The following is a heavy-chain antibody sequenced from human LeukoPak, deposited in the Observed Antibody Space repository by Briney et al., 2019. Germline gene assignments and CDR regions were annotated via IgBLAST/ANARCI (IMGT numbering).Heavy chain of an antibody. CDR2: ISWNSGSI. Sequence: PGRSLRLSCAASGFTFDDYAMHWVRQAPGKGLEWVSGISWNSGSIGYADSVKGRFTISRDNAKNSLYLQMNSLRAEDTAVYYCARRPYSDMVIWDYWGQGSLVTVSS. V-gene: IGHV3-9*01. CDR1: GFTFDDYA. D-gene: IGHD5-18*01. J-gene: IGHJ4*02. CDR3: ARRPYSDMVIWDY.